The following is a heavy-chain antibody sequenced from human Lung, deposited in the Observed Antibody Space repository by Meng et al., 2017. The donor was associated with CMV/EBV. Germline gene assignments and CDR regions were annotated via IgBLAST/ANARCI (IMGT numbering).Heavy chain of an antibody. Sequence: SETLSLXXTFSGGSVSSGSYYWSWIRQPPGKGLEWIGYIYYSGSTNYNPSLKSRVTISVDTSKNQFSLKLSSVTAADTAVYYCARDLDIGYVMDVWGQGTTVTVSS. CDR1: GGSVSSGSYY. CDR3: ARDLDIGYVMDV. D-gene: IGHD2-15*01. J-gene: IGHJ6*02. V-gene: IGHV4-61*01. CDR2: IYYSGST.